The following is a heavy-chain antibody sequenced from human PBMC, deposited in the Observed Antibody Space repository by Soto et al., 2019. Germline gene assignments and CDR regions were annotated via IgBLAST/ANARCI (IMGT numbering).Heavy chain of an antibody. D-gene: IGHD3-22*01. V-gene: IGHV4-4*02. Sequence: QVQLQESGPGLVDPLGTLSLTCAVSGTSVSGANWWGWVRQPPGKGLEWIGEIHSSGNTDYNPSLKSRVTISRDMSKNEFSLKLPSVTAAATAVYYCARTGPYSSGNNWGQGTLVTVSS. J-gene: IGHJ4*02. CDR1: GTSVSGANW. CDR3: ARTGPYSSGNN. CDR2: IHSSGNT.